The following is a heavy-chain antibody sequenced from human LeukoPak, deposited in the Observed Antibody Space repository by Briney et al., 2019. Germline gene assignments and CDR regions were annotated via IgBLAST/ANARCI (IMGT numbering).Heavy chain of an antibody. D-gene: IGHD7-27*01. CDR3: AREKMGTPPWPSTKSYWYFDL. Sequence: GGSLRLSCVISGFNVNNNYMTWVRQAPGKGLECVSVMYVGGNTYYAGSVKGRFTISRDNSKNTLYLQMNSLRGEDTAVYYCAREKMGTPPWPSTKSYWYFDLWGRGTLVTVSS. V-gene: IGHV3-66*01. CDR2: MYVGGNT. CDR1: GFNVNNNY. J-gene: IGHJ2*01.